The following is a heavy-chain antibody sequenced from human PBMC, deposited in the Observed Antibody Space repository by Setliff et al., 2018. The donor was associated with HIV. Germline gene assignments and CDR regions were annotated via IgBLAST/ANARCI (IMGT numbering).Heavy chain of an antibody. CDR1: GYTFSNYV. CDR2: INAGNGNT. V-gene: IGHV1-3*01. D-gene: IGHD2-2*01. J-gene: IGHJ6*03. CDR3: AKSCDVPSKPGPYYYSMDV. Sequence: ASVKVSCKASGYTFSNYVMQWVRQAPGQRLEWMGWINAGNGNTKYSQEFQGRVTITTDTSADTAYMELSSLRFEDTAVYYCAKSCDVPSKPGPYYYSMDVWGKGTTVTVSS.